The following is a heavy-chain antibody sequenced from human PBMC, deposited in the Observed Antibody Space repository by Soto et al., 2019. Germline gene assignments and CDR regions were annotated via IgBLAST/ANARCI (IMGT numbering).Heavy chain of an antibody. CDR3: AALGVNFDP. J-gene: IGHJ5*02. Sequence: GASVKVSCKASGFTFTSSAVQWVRQARGQRLEWIGWIGVGSGNRHYAQKFQERVTITRDMSTNTAYMELSSLRSEDTAVYYCAALGVNFDPWGQGTLVTVSS. D-gene: IGHD2-8*01. CDR1: GFTFTSSA. V-gene: IGHV1-58*01. CDR2: IGVGSGNR.